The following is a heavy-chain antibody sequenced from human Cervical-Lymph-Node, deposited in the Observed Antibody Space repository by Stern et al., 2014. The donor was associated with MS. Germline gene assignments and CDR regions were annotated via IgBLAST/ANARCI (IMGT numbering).Heavy chain of an antibody. CDR2: IYWDDDK. CDR3: AYRGSGWPFDY. J-gene: IGHJ4*02. Sequence: QVTLRESGPTLVKPTQTLTLTCSFSGFSLSTTGVAVGWIRQPPGKALEWLALIYWDDDKRYNPSLKSRLTITKDTSKKQVVLTMTNMESVDTATYYCAYRGSGWPFDYWGQGTLVSVSS. V-gene: IGHV2-5*02. CDR1: GFSLSTTGVA. D-gene: IGHD6-19*01.